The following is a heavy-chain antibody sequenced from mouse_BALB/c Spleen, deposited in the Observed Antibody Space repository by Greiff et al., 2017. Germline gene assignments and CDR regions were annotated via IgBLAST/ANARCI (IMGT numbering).Heavy chain of an antibody. CDR1: GDSITSGY. CDR2: ISYSGST. J-gene: IGHJ1*01. V-gene: IGHV3-8*02. CDR3: ARYKGRYGNVYWYFDV. D-gene: IGHD2-10*02. Sequence: DVKLVESGPSLVKPSQTLSLTCSVTGDSITSGYWNWIRKFPGNKLEYMGYISYSGSTYYNPSLKSRISITRDTSKNQYYLQLNSVTTEDTATYYCARYKGRYGNVYWYFDVWGAGTTVTVSS.